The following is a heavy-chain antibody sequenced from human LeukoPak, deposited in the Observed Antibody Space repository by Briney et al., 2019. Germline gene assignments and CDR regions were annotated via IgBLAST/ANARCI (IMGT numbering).Heavy chain of an antibody. J-gene: IGHJ6*03. CDR1: GGSFSGYY. V-gene: IGHV4-34*01. CDR2: INHSGST. Sequence: SETLSLTCAVYGGSFSGYYWSWIRQPPGKGLEWIGEINHSGSTNYNPSLKSRVTISVDTSKNEFSLKLSSVTAADTAVYYCARGPAVVPAAILRGYYYYYMDVWGKGTTVTVSS. D-gene: IGHD2-2*01. CDR3: ARGPAVVPAAILRGYYYYYMDV.